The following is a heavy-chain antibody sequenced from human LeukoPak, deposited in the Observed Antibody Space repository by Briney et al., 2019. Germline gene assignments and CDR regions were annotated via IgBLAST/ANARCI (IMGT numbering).Heavy chain of an antibody. CDR2: IYYSGST. Sequence: SETLSLTCTVSGGSISSSSYYWGWIRQPPGKGLEWIGNIYYSGSTYYNPSLKSRVTISVDTSKNQFSLKLSSVTAADTAVYYCARHAYYYDSSGSPALYYFDYWGQGTLVTVSS. CDR1: GGSISSSSYY. D-gene: IGHD3-22*01. V-gene: IGHV4-39*01. CDR3: ARHAYYYDSSGSPALYYFDY. J-gene: IGHJ4*02.